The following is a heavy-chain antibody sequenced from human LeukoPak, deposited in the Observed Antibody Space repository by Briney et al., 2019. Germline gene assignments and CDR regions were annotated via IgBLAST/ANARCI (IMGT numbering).Heavy chain of an antibody. CDR1: GGSISSYY. CDR3: ARDSHPRTAYGFDP. Sequence: SETLSLTCTVSGGSISSYYWSWIRQPAGKGLEWIGRIYTGGSTNYNPSLKSRVTMSVDTSKNQFSLKLSSVTAADTAVYYCARDSHPRTAYGFDPWGQGTLVTVSS. V-gene: IGHV4-4*07. J-gene: IGHJ5*02. CDR2: IYTGGST. D-gene: IGHD2-21*02.